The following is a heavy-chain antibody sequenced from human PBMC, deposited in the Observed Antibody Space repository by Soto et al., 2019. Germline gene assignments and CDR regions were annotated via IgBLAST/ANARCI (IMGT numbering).Heavy chain of an antibody. V-gene: IGHV3-23*01. J-gene: IGHJ4*02. CDR3: ATSLRSAINLSFAY. D-gene: IGHD5-18*01. CDR2: ISGGGDST. CDR1: GFTFSNYD. Sequence: EVQLLESGGGLVKPGGSLRLSCAASGFTFSNYDMSWVRKAPGKGLEGVSAISGGGDSTYYADSVKGRFTISSDNSKNMLYFQMNSLKPDDTTVYYCATSLRSAINLSFAYWGQGTLVTVSS.